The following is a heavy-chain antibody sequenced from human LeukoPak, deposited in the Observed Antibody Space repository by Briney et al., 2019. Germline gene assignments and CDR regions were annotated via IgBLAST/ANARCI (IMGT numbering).Heavy chain of an antibody. V-gene: IGHV4-59*12. CDR1: GGSISSYY. Sequence: SETLSLTCTVSGGSISSYYWSWIRQPPGKGLEWIGYIYYSGSTNYNPSLKSRVTISVDTSKNQFSLKLSSVTAADTAVYYCARDLPNCSGGSCYPPVGYWGQGTLVTVSS. J-gene: IGHJ4*02. D-gene: IGHD2-15*01. CDR2: IYYSGST. CDR3: ARDLPNCSGGSCYPPVGY.